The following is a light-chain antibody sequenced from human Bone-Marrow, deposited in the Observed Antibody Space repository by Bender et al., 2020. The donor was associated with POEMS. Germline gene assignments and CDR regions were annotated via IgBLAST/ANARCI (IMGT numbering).Light chain of an antibody. CDR1: CSNIGAGYD. CDR3: VAWDASLSGRV. V-gene: IGLV1-40*01. J-gene: IGLJ2*01. CDR2: TNN. Sequence: QSVLTQPPSVSGAPGQRVIISCTGSCSNIGAGYDVHWYQQLPGTAPKLLIYTNNERPSGVPDRFSGSKSGTSASLAITGLQSDDEAIYFCVAWDASLSGRVFGGGTKLTVL.